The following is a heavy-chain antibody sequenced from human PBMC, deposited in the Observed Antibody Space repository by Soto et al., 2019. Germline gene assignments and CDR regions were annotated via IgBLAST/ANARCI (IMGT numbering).Heavy chain of an antibody. D-gene: IGHD6-6*01. V-gene: IGHV5-51*01. Sequence: PGESLKISCQGSGYRFTSSWIGWVRQMPGKGLGWLGNVYPSDSDVRYSPSFEGRVTISADNSINTAYLHLLNLKASDTAMYYCAGQYSSSSWFDPWGQGTPVTVSS. CDR3: AGQYSSSSWFDP. CDR1: GYRFTSSW. CDR2: VYPSDSDV. J-gene: IGHJ5*02.